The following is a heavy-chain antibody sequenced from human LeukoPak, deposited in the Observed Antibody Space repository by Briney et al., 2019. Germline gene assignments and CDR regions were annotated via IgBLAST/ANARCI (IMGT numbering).Heavy chain of an antibody. Sequence: PGGSLRLSCAASGFTFSSYWMSWVRQAPGKGLEWVAYINGDGSPIYYADSVKGRFTISRDNAKNSLYLQMNSLRAEDTAVYYCAREGYSSGWYGYWGQGTLVTVSS. J-gene: IGHJ4*02. CDR1: GFTFSSYW. CDR3: AREGYSSGWYGY. D-gene: IGHD6-19*01. CDR2: INGDGSPI. V-gene: IGHV3-48*04.